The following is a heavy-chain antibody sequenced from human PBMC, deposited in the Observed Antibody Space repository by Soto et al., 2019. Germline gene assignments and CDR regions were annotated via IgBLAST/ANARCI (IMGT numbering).Heavy chain of an antibody. CDR1: GGTFSNYA. CDR3: ARRGVANSRDAFDI. Sequence: QVQLVQSGAEVKKPGTSVKVSCEVSGGTFSNYAITWVRQAPGQGLEWLGGAIPVYGSTNYAQKIQGRVTITAGESATATFVELSSLRSDDTAVYYCARRGVANSRDAFDIWGQGTLVTVS. CDR2: AIPVYGST. D-gene: IGHD1-26*01. V-gene: IGHV1-69*01. J-gene: IGHJ3*02.